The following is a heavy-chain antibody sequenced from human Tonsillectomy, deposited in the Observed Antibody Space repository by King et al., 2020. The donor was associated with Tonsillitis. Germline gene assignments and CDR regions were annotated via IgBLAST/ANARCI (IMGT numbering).Heavy chain of an antibody. CDR2: INPDSGGT. D-gene: IGHD3-9*01. J-gene: IGHJ3*02. Sequence: QLVQSGAEVKKPGASVKVSCKASGYTFAKNYIHWVRQAPGQGLEWMGWINPDSGGTNFAQNFQGRVTMTGDTSNTTAYMELRSLRSDDTAVYYCARQSWSFDIFIAYGPFDIWGQGTLVTVSS. V-gene: IGHV1-2*02. CDR1: GYTFAKNY. CDR3: ARQSWSFDIFIAYGPFDI.